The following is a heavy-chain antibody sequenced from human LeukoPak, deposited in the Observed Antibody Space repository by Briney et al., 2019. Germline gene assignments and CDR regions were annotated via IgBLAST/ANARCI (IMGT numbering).Heavy chain of an antibody. J-gene: IGHJ4*02. CDR3: AKGRRHVLGYCSGGNCYGDY. V-gene: IGHV3-23*01. CDR1: GFTISSSA. Sequence: GGSLRLSCAASGFTISSSAMSWVRQAPEKGLEWVSAISGSGGSTYYADSVKGRFTISRDNSKNTLYLQMNSLRAEDTAVYYCAKGRRHVLGYCSGGNCYGDYWGQGTLVTVSS. CDR2: ISGSGGST. D-gene: IGHD2-15*01.